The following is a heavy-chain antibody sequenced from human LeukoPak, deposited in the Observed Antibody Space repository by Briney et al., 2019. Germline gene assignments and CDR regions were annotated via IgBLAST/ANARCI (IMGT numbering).Heavy chain of an antibody. CDR3: ATGAHRQQWLVHQIDY. CDR1: GYTLTELS. Sequence: ASVKVSCKVSGYTLTELSMHWVRQAPGKGLEWRGGFDPEDGETIYAQKFQGRVTMTEDTSTDTAYMELSSLRSEDTAVYYCATGAHRQQWLVHQIDYWGQGTLVTVSS. V-gene: IGHV1-24*01. J-gene: IGHJ4*02. D-gene: IGHD6-19*01. CDR2: FDPEDGET.